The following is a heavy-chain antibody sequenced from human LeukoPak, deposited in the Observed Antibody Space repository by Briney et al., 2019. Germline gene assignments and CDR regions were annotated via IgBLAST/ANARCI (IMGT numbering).Heavy chain of an antibody. Sequence: PGGSLRLSCAASGFTFSSYAMSWVRQAPGKRLEWVSAISGSGGSTYYADSVKGRFTISRDNSKNTLYLQMNSLRAEDTAVYYCVKYYYDSSGYYHYGNWGQGTLVTVSS. V-gene: IGHV3-23*01. CDR2: ISGSGGST. D-gene: IGHD3-22*01. CDR1: GFTFSSYA. J-gene: IGHJ4*02. CDR3: VKYYYDSSGYYHYGN.